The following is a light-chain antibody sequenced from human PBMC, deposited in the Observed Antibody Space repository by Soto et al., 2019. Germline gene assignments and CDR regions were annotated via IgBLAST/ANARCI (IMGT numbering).Light chain of an antibody. CDR2: DDS. J-gene: IGLJ2*01. CDR3: QVWDSSSDVV. CDR1: NIGSKS. V-gene: IGLV3-21*02. Sequence: SYEPTQPPSVSVAPGQTARITCGGNNIGSKSVHWYQQKPGQAAVLVVYDDSHRPSGIPERFSGSNSGNTATLAISRVEAGDEADYYCQVWDSSSDVVFGGGTKLTVL.